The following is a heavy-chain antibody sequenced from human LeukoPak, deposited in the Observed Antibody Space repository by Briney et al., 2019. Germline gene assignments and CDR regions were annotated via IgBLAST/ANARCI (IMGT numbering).Heavy chain of an antibody. D-gene: IGHD3-22*01. V-gene: IGHV3-21*01. CDR3: ARVTQEDYYDSSGYYYHY. Sequence: GGSLRLSCAASGFTFSSYSMNWVRQAPGKGLEWVSSISGSSSYIYYADSVKGRFTISRDNAKNSLHLQMNSLRAEDTAVYYCARVTQEDYYDSSGYYYHYWGQGTLVTVSS. CDR1: GFTFSSYS. CDR2: ISGSSSYI. J-gene: IGHJ4*02.